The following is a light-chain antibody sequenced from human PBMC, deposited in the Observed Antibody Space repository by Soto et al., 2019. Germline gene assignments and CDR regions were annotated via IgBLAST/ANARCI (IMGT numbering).Light chain of an antibody. CDR2: LGS. J-gene: IGKJ3*01. CDR1: QSLLHSNGYNY. Sequence: DIVMTQSPLSLPVTTGEPASISCRSSQSLLHSNGYNYLDWYLQKPGQSPQLLIYLGSNRASGVPDRFSGSGSGTDFTLKISRVEAEDVGVYYCMQALKPSFTFGPGTKVDIK. V-gene: IGKV2-28*01. CDR3: MQALKPSFT.